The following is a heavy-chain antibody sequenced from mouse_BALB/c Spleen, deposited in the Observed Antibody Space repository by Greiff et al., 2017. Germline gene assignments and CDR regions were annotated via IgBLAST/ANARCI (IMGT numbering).Heavy chain of an antibody. J-gene: IGHJ1*01. CDR1: GFDFSRYW. CDR3: ARFYYGNYRGYWYFDV. V-gene: IGHV4-1*02. CDR2: INPDSSTI. D-gene: IGHD2-1*01. Sequence: EVKLLESGGGLVQPGGSLKLSCAASGFDFSRYWMSWVRQAPGKGLEWIGEINPDSSTINYTPSLKDKFIISRDNAKNTLYLQMSKVRSEDTALYYCARFYYGNYRGYWYFDVWGAGTTVTVSS.